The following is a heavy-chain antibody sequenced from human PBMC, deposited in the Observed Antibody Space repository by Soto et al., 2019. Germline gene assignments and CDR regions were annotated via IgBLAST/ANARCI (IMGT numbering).Heavy chain of an antibody. D-gene: IGHD3-10*01. Sequence: QVQLVQSGAEVKKPGSSVKVSCKASVGTFSSSAISWVRQAPGQGLEWMGGIIPIFGTENDAKKFQARVTITADESTSTAYIELSSLRSEDTVVYCCASQVISFRYYYVSVIYYNQHYYYGMDVWGQGTTVTVSS. CDR2: IIPIFGTE. CDR1: VGTFSSSA. V-gene: IGHV1-69*01. CDR3: ASQVISFRYYYVSVIYYNQHYYYGMDV. J-gene: IGHJ6*02.